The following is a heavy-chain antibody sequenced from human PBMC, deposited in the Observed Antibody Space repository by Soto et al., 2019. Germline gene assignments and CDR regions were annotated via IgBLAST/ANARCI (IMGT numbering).Heavy chain of an antibody. CDR3: ARDSSAYFDY. J-gene: IGHJ4*02. V-gene: IGHV3-30-3*01. CDR2: ISYDGSNK. D-gene: IGHD6-19*01. Sequence: GGSLRLSCAASGFTFSSYAMHWVRQAPGKGLEWVAVISYDGSNKYYADSVKGRFTISRDNSKNTLYLQMNSLRAEDTAVYYCARDSSAYFDYWGQGTLVTVSS. CDR1: GFTFSSYA.